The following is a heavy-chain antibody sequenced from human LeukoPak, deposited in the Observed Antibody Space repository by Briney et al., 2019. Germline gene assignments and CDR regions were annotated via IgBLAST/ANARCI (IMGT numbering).Heavy chain of an antibody. CDR1: GGTFSSYV. J-gene: IGHJ4*02. Sequence: GASVKVSCKASGGTFSSYVISWVPQAPGQGLEWMGAIIPIFGTANYAQKFQGRVTITADESTSTAYMELSSLRSEDTAVYYCASTLIEGCSGCQNPGDYWGQGTLVTVSS. CDR3: ASTLIEGCSGCQNPGDY. CDR2: IIPIFGTA. V-gene: IGHV1-69*13. D-gene: IGHD6-19*01.